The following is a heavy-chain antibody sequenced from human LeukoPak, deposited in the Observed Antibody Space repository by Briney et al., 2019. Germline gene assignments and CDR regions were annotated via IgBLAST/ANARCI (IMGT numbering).Heavy chain of an antibody. CDR2: ISLAGTDR. V-gene: IGHV3-9*03. Sequence: GRSLRLSCAAAGFNIKDSVMHWGRPVPGQGLGLVSGISLAGTDRYYADSVRSRFTISREAANNSHYLQMDRLRVEDMASYYCVKERVDYLDTGVRSIVNVFDIWGPRTMVTAS. D-gene: IGHD2-21*01. CDR3: VKERVDYLDTGVRSIVNVFDI. J-gene: IGHJ3*02. CDR1: GFNIKDSV.